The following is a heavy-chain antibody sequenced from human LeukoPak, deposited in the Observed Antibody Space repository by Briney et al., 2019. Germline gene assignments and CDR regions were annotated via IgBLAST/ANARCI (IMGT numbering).Heavy chain of an antibody. D-gene: IGHD2-15*01. CDR1: GFTVSSNY. CDR2: IYSGGST. Sequence: GGSLRLSCAASGFTVSSNYMSWVRQAPGKGLEWVSVIYSGGSTYYAGSVKGRFTISRDNSKNTLYLQMNSLRAEDTAVYYCARVGDCSGGSCYSDFYYFDYWGQGTLVTVSS. V-gene: IGHV3-66*02. CDR3: ARVGDCSGGSCYSDFYYFDY. J-gene: IGHJ4*02.